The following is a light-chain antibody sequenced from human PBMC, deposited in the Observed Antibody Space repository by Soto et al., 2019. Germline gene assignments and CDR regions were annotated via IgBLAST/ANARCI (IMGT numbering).Light chain of an antibody. CDR2: DAS. CDR1: QSISTF. V-gene: IGKV1-5*01. J-gene: IGKJ1*01. Sequence: DIPMHQSPSTLSASAGDTVTITCRASQSISTFLAWYQQKPGKAPKLLIFDASSLKSGVPSRFSGSGSGTEFTLTISSLQPDDFATYYCQQYDSYSWTFGQGTKVEIK. CDR3: QQYDSYSWT.